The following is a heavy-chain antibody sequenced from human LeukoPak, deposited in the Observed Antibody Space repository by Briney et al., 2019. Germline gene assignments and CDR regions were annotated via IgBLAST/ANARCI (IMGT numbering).Heavy chain of an antibody. CDR3: ARKIFGWGSYPDF. Sequence: PGRSLRLSCAASGFAFNTYAMHWVRQAPGQGLEWVALIWHDGSHKFYSNSVRGQFTISRDNSKNAVSLQMNNLRPEDTAVYYCARKIFGWGSYPDFWGQGTLVTVSS. CDR1: GFAFNTYA. D-gene: IGHD3-10*01. J-gene: IGHJ4*02. V-gene: IGHV3-33*01. CDR2: IWHDGSHK.